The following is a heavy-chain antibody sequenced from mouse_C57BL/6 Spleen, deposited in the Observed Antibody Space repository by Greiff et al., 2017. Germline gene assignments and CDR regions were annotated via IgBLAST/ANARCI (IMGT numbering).Heavy chain of an antibody. CDR3: TRAGSSYDYAMDY. CDR2: ISSGGDYI. CDR1: GFTFSSYA. D-gene: IGHD1-1*01. V-gene: IGHV5-9-1*02. J-gene: IGHJ4*01. Sequence: LQQSGEGLVKPGGSLKLSCAASGFTFSSYAMSWVRQTPEKRLEWVAYISSGGDYIYYADTVKGRFTISRDNARNTLYLQMSSLKSEDTAMYYCTRAGSSYDYAMDYWGQGTAVTVSS.